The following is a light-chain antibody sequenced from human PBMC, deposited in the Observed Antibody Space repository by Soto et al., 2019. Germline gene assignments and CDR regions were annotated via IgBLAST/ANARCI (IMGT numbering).Light chain of an antibody. J-gene: IGKJ3*01. V-gene: IGKV3-15*01. CDR3: QQYNRWPFT. CDR1: QSVSSN. Sequence: EIVMTQSPATLSVSPGERATLSCRASQSVSSNLAWYQQKPGQAPRLLIYGASTRATGITARFSGSGSGTEFTPTISSLQSEDFAVYYCQQYNRWPFTFGPGTRVDI. CDR2: GAS.